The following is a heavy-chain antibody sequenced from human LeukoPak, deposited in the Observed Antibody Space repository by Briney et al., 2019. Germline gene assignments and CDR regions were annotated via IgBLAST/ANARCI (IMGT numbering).Heavy chain of an antibody. D-gene: IGHD5-18*01. CDR2: ISGSGGST. CDR1: GFTFSSYA. Sequence: PGGSLRLSCAASGFTFSSYAMSWVRQAPGKGLEWVSAISGSGGSTYYADSVKGRFTISRDNSKNTLYLQMNSLRAEDTAIYYCAKRGYSEFYFDYWGQGTLVTVSS. CDR3: AKRGYSEFYFDY. J-gene: IGHJ4*02. V-gene: IGHV3-23*01.